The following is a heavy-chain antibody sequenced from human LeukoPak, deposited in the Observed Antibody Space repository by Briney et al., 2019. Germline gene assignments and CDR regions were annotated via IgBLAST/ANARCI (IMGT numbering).Heavy chain of an antibody. V-gene: IGHV4-59*01. Sequence: SETLSLTCAVSGDFTSIYYWSWIRQPPGKGLEWIGYIYYSGSTNYNPSLKSRVTISVDTSKNQFSLKLSSVTAADTAVYYCARDLLDYYDSSGPYSNWFDPWGQGTLVTVSS. CDR1: GDFTSIYY. D-gene: IGHD3-22*01. J-gene: IGHJ5*02. CDR2: IYYSGST. CDR3: ARDLLDYYDSSGPYSNWFDP.